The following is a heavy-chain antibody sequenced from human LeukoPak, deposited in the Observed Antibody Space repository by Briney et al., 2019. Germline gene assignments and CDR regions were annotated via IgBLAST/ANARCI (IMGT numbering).Heavy chain of an antibody. Sequence: GGSLRLSCAASGFTFSSYSMNWVRQAPGKGLEWVSSISSSSSYIYYADSVKGRFTISRDNAKNSLYLQMDSLRVEDTAEYYCARDPYSGNYGAYYYYYMDVWGKGTTVTVSS. CDR3: ARDPYSGNYGAYYYYYMDV. CDR2: ISSSSSYI. V-gene: IGHV3-21*06. CDR1: GFTFSSYS. D-gene: IGHD1-26*01. J-gene: IGHJ6*03.